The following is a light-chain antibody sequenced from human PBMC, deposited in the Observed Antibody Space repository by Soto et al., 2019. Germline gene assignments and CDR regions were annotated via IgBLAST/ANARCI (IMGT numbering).Light chain of an antibody. Sequence: EIVLTQSPGTLSLSPGERATLSCRASQSVSTSYLAWYQQKPGQAPRLLIYGASSRATGIPDMLSGSGSGTDFTLTIRRLEPEDFALYYCQQCGSSPWTFGQGTKVEIK. CDR2: GAS. CDR3: QQCGSSPWT. J-gene: IGKJ1*01. CDR1: QSVSTSY. V-gene: IGKV3-20*01.